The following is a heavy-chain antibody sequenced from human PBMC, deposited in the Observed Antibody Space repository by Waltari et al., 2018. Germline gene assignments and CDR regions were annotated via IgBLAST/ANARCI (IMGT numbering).Heavy chain of an antibody. CDR2: ISGSGSVI. Sequence: QVQLAESGGGLVKPGGSLRLSCAVSGFTFSAFYMTWIRQAPGKGLECVSYISGSGSVISYADSVKGRFTVSRDNAKNSLYLRMNSLRVEDTAVYYCSRDPRLLDYWGQGTLVTVSS. CDR1: GFTFSAFY. D-gene: IGHD4-17*01. J-gene: IGHJ4*02. CDR3: SRDPRLLDY. V-gene: IGHV3-11*01.